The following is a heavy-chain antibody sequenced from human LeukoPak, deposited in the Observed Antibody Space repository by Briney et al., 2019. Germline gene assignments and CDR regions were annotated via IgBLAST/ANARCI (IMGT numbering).Heavy chain of an antibody. CDR2: INPNSGGT. V-gene: IGHV1-2*02. CDR3: ARSSLYYYGWWTYDKVCLDY. CDR1: GYTFTDFY. J-gene: IGHJ4*02. Sequence: ASVKVSCKASGYTFTDFYMHWVRQAPGQGLEWMAWINPNSGGTHYAQKFQGRVTMTRDTSISTAYMELSRLRSDDTAVYYCARSSLYYYGWWTYDKVCLDYWGQGTLVTVSS. D-gene: IGHD3-10*01.